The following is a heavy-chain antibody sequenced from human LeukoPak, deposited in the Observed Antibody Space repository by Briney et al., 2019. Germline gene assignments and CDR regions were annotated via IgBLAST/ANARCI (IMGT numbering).Heavy chain of an antibody. J-gene: IGHJ6*03. V-gene: IGHV3-43*02. CDR2: VSGDGGNT. CDR1: GFTFDEYA. D-gene: IGHD4-17*01. CDR3: AKDLYADYSDYMDV. Sequence: GGSLTLSCAASGFTFDEYAMHWVRPAPGKGLDWVSLVSGDGGNTYHAAAVKGRFTISRDNIKNSLYPQMNSLRTEDTALYYCAKDLYADYSDYMDVWGKGTTVTVSS.